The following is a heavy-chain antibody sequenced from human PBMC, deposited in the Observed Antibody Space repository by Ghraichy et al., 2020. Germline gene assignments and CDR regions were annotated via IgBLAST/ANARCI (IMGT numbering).Heavy chain of an antibody. V-gene: IGHV3-30*18. D-gene: IGHD2-2*01. J-gene: IGHJ5*02. CDR3: AKDTRLNLVPVANHLDNWFDP. CDR2: ISYDGSNY. CDR1: GFTFSYYG. Sequence: GESLNISCAASGFTFSYYGMHWVRQAPGKGLEWLVAISYDGSNYYYTDSVKGRFTISRDNSKDSLSLQMNSLRPEDTAVYYCAKDTRLNLVPVANHLDNWFDPWGQGTLVIVSS.